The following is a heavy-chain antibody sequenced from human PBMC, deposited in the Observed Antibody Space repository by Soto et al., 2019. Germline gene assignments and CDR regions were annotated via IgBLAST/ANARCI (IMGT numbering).Heavy chain of an antibody. Sequence: QVHLQESGPGLVKPSQTLSLTCTVSGGSISSGDYYGSWIRQPPGKGLEWIGYIYYSGSTYYNPSLMSRITISVDTSKNQFSLRLRSVTAADTAVYYCARDGGTSLEPADYWGQGTLVTVSS. D-gene: IGHD3-3*01. CDR2: IYYSGST. V-gene: IGHV4-30-4*01. CDR1: GGSISSGDYY. CDR3: ARDGGTSLEPADY. J-gene: IGHJ4*02.